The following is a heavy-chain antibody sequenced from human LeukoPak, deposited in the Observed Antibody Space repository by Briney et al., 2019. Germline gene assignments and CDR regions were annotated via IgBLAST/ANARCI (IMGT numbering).Heavy chain of an antibody. Sequence: SSETLSLTCAVYGGSFSGYYWSWIRQPPGKGLEWIGEINHSGSTNYNPSLKSRVTISVDTSKNQFSLKLSSVTAADPAVYYCARGYFRSYGYWGILGYYFDYWGQGTLVTVSS. CDR2: INHSGST. V-gene: IGHV4-34*01. CDR1: GGSFSGYY. D-gene: IGHD5-18*01. J-gene: IGHJ4*02. CDR3: ARGYFRSYGYWGILGYYFDY.